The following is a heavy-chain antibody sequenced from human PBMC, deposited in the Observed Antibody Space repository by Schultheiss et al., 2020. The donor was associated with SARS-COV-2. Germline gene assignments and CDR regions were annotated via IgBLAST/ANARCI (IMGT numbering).Heavy chain of an antibody. J-gene: IGHJ3*02. CDR3: ARGLGVRPRDRDDAFDI. V-gene: IGHV4-61*01. CDR2: INHSGST. CDR1: GGSVSSGSYY. Sequence: SETLSLTCTVSGGSVSSGSYYWSWIRQPPGKGLEWIGEINHSGSTNYNPSLKSRVTISVDTSKNQFSLKLSSVTAADTAVYYCARGLGVRPRDRDDAFDIWGQGTMVTVSS. D-gene: IGHD3-10*01.